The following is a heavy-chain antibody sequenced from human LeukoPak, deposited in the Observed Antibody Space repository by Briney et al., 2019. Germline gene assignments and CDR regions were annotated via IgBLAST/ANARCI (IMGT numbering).Heavy chain of an antibody. CDR3: AKDGIAAAGYYYYYYMDV. CDR2: ISYDGSNK. CDR1: GFTFSSYG. D-gene: IGHD6-13*01. J-gene: IGHJ6*03. Sequence: GGSLRLSCAASGFTFSSYGMHWVRQAPGKGLEWVAVISYDGSNKYYADSVKGRFTISRDNSKNTLYLQMNSLRAEDTAVYYCAKDGIAAAGYYYYYYMDVWGKGTTVTVSS. V-gene: IGHV3-30*18.